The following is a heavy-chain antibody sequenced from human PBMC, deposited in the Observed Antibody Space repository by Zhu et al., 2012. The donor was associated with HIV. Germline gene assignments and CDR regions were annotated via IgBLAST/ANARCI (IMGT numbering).Heavy chain of an antibody. D-gene: IGHD5-18*01. V-gene: IGHV4-4*09. CDR3: ARVRRGYSYGYEGGLFDY. Sequence: QVQLQESGPGLVKPSETLSLTCTVSGGSISSYYWSWIRQPPGKGLEWIGYIYTSGSTNYNPSLKSRVTISVDTSKNQFSLKLSSVTAADTAMYYCARVRRGYSYGYEGGLFDYWGQGTLVTVSS. CDR2: IYTSGST. CDR1: GGSISSYY. J-gene: IGHJ4*02.